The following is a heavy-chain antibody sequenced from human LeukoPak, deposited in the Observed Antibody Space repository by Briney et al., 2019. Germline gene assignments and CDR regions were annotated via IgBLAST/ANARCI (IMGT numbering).Heavy chain of an antibody. V-gene: IGHV4-34*01. Sequence: SETLSLTCDVYGGSFSGYYWSWIRQPPGKGLEWIGEINHSGSTNYNPSLKSRVTISVDTSKNQFSLKLSSVTAADTAVYYCARGQDTYNWFDPWGQGTLVTVSS. J-gene: IGHJ5*02. CDR1: GGSFSGYY. CDR3: ARGQDTYNWFDP. CDR2: INHSGST.